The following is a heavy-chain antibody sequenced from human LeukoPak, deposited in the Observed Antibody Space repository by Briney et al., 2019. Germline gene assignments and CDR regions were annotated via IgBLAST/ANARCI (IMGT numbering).Heavy chain of an antibody. Sequence: SETLSLTCTVSGGSISSYYWSWIRQPPGKGLEWIGYIYYSGGTNYNPSLKSRVTISVDTSKNQFSLKLSSVTAADTAVYYCARFDLKVYGSGSYFDYWGQGMLVTVSS. CDR1: GGSISSYY. CDR3: ARFDLKVYGSGSYFDY. V-gene: IGHV4-59*08. D-gene: IGHD3-10*01. CDR2: IYYSGGT. J-gene: IGHJ4*02.